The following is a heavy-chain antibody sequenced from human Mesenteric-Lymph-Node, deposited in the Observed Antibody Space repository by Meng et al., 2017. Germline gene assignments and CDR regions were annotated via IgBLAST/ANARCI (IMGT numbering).Heavy chain of an antibody. V-gene: IGHV3-74*01. CDR2: INSDGSST. J-gene: IGHJ4*02. CDR1: GFTFSSYW. CDR3: AKDGQRPF. D-gene: IGHD6-25*01. Sequence: ETLSLTCAASGFTFSSYWMHWVRQAPGKGLVWVSRINSDGSSTSYADSVKGRFTISGDNAKNSLHLQMNSLRPEDTAFYYCAKDGQRPFWGQGTLVTVSS.